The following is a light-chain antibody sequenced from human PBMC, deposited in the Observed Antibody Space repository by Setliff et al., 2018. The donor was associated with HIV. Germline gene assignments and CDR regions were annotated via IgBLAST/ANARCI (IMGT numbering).Light chain of an antibody. V-gene: IGLV3-21*04. CDR3: QVWHSSSDHPYV. J-gene: IGLJ1*01. CDR1: NIGSES. Sequence: SYALTQPHSVSVATAQTGPRITCGGNNIGSESVHWYQQKPGQAPVLVIYYDSDRPSGIPERFSGSKSGNTATLTISRVEAGDEADYYCQVWHSSSDHPYVFGTGTKVTV. CDR2: YDS.